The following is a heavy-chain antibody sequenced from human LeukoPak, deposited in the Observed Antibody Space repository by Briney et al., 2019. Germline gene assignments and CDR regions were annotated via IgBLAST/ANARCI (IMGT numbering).Heavy chain of an antibody. V-gene: IGHV4-4*02. Sequence: AGTLSLTCALSGRSVTSNWWSSVRQPPGNGLEWIGEIQYGGRINYNPSLKSQVTISVDKSKKQFPLDLYSVTAADTAMYYCARDGGDFSKVAYWGQGTLVIVSS. D-gene: IGHD2-21*02. CDR1: GRSVTSNW. CDR3: ARDGGDFSKVAY. CDR2: IQYGGRI. J-gene: IGHJ4*02.